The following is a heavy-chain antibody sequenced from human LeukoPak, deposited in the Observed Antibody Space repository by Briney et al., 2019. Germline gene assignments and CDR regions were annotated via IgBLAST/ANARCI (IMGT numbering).Heavy chain of an antibody. D-gene: IGHD1-1*01. J-gene: IGHJ4*02. V-gene: IGHV4-31*03. Sequence: SQTLSLTCTVSGVSISSGGYYWSWIRQHPGKGLEWIGYIYYSGSTYYNPSLKSRVTISVDTSKNQFSLKLSSVTAADTAVYYCARKRYRRGCFDYWGQGTLVTVSS. CDR3: ARKRYRRGCFDY. CDR2: IYYSGST. CDR1: GVSISSGGYY.